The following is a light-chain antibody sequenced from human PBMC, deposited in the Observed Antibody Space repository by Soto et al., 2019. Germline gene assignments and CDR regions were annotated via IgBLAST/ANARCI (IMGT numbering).Light chain of an antibody. CDR2: DAS. CDR1: QNINNY. V-gene: IGKV1-33*01. Sequence: DIQMTQSPPSLSASVGDIVTITWQASQNINNYLNWYQQEPGRAPKLLIYDASNLEAGVPSRFRGSGSGTDFTFTIRRLKPEDIATDYCQQYENIPTFGQGTRLEIK. CDR3: QQYENIPT. J-gene: IGKJ5*01.